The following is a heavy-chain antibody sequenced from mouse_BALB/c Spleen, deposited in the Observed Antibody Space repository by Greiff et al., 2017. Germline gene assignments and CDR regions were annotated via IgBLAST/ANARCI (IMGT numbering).Heavy chain of an antibody. V-gene: IGHV5-9-4*01. CDR3: ARRGTTVVEGARDY. Sequence: EVKLMESGGGLVKPGGSLKLSCAASGFTFSSYAMSWVRQSPEKRLEWVAEISSGGSYTYYPDTVTGRFTISRDNAKNTLYLEMSSLKSEDTALYYCARRGTTVVEGARDYWGQGTSVTVSS. CDR1: GFTFSSYA. J-gene: IGHJ4*01. CDR2: ISSGGSYT. D-gene: IGHD1-1*01.